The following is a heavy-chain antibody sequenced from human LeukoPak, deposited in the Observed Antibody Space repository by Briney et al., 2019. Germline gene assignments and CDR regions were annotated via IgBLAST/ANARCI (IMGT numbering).Heavy chain of an antibody. CDR2: INSDGNEG. V-gene: IGHV3-7*03. CDR1: GFTFSGFW. CDR3: ARSSYSSSSSV. J-gene: IGHJ3*01. D-gene: IGHD6-6*01. Sequence: GGSLRLSCAVSGFTFSGFWMSWSRQAPGKGLEWVASINSDGNEGYYADVVKGRFTISRDNAKDSLYLQINSLRAEDTAVYYCARSSYSSSSSVWGQGTMVTVSS.